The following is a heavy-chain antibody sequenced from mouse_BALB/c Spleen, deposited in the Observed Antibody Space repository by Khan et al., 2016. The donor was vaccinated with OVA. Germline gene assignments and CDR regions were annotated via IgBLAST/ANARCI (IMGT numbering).Heavy chain of an antibody. V-gene: IGHV1-7*01. CDR2: INPSAGYT. CDR1: GYTFTSYW. CDR3: ARDRIDY. J-gene: IGHJ2*01. Sequence: QVQLKQSGAELAKPGASVKMSCTASGYTFTSYWMHWVKQRPGQGLEWIGYINPSAGYTDYNQKFKDKATLTADKSSSTAYMQLNSLTSEDSAVYYCARDRIDYWGQGTTLTVSS.